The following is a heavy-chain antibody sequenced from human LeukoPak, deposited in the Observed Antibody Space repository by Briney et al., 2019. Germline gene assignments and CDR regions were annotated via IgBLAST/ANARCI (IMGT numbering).Heavy chain of an antibody. V-gene: IGHV4-39*01. J-gene: IGHJ4*02. Sequence: SETLSLTCTVSGGSISSSGYYWGWTRQPPGKGLEWIGTTYYSGSTYYNPSLKSRVTISVDTSKNQFSLKLSSVTAADTAVYYCARFRTLTTHFDYWGQGTLVTVSS. D-gene: IGHD4-11*01. CDR1: GGSISSSGYY. CDR3: ARFRTLTTHFDY. CDR2: TYYSGST.